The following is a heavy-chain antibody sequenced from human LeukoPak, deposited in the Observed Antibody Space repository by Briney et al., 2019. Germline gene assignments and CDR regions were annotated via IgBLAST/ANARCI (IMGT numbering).Heavy chain of an antibody. V-gene: IGHV4-61*02. Sequence: SETLSLTCTVSGGSISSGSYYWSWIRQPAGKGLEWIGRIYSSGSTNYNPSLKSRVTISVDTSKNQFPLKLSSVTAADTAVYYCARRRYCSSTSCYALNWFDPWGQGTLVTVSS. CDR1: GGSISSGSYY. CDR2: IYSSGST. CDR3: ARRRYCSSTSCYALNWFDP. D-gene: IGHD2-2*01. J-gene: IGHJ5*02.